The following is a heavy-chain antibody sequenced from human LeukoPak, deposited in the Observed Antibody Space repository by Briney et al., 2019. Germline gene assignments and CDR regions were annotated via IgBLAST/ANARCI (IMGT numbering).Heavy chain of an antibody. V-gene: IGHV4-34*01. CDR3: ARHSRGYCSSTSCSRFFDY. Sequence: SETLPLTCAVYGGSFSGYYWSWIRQPPGKGLEWIGEINHSGSTNYNPSLKSRVTISVDTSKNQFSLKLSSVTAADTAVYYCARHSRGYCSSTSCSRFFDYWGQGTLVTVSS. CDR1: GGSFSGYY. CDR2: INHSGST. D-gene: IGHD2-2*01. J-gene: IGHJ4*02.